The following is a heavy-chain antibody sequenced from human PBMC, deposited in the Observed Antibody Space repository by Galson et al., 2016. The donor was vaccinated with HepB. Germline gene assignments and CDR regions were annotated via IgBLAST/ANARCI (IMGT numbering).Heavy chain of an antibody. V-gene: IGHV3-74*01. CDR1: GFIFSNYW. J-gene: IGHJ4*02. Sequence: SLRLSCAASGFIFSNYWMHRVRQTPGKGLVWVSRVDGDGSSTSYADSVKGRFTISRDNAKNTLYLQMHSLRAEDTAVYYCGSVFEFWGRGALVTVSS. CDR3: GSVFEF. CDR2: VDGDGSST.